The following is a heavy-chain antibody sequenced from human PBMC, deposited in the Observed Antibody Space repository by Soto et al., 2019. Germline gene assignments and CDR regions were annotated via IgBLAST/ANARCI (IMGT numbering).Heavy chain of an antibody. CDR2: INPETGGT. V-gene: IGHV1-2*02. CDR1: GYTFTGCY. Sequence: ASVKVSCKASGYTFTGCYVHWVREAPGQGLEWMGWINPETGGTSYAQKFQGRVTLSRDTSINTAYLEVSRLRFDDAAVYFCARERYQVISDGMDVWGQGTTVTVSS. J-gene: IGHJ6*02. D-gene: IGHD2-2*01. CDR3: ARERYQVISDGMDV.